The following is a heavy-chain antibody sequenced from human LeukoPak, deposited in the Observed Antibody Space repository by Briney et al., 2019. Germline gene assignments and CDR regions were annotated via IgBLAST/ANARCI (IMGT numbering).Heavy chain of an antibody. CDR1: GFIFSSYG. J-gene: IGHJ4*02. CDR3: AKGGEICSGGSCSPGY. D-gene: IGHD2-15*01. Sequence: SGGSLRLSCAASGFIFSSYGMHWVRHAPGKGLEWVGVLSSDGSNKYYTDSVKGRFTISRDNSKDTLYLQMNSLRVEDTALYYCAKGGEICSGGSCSPGYWGQGTLVTVSS. CDR2: LSSDGSNK. V-gene: IGHV3-30*18.